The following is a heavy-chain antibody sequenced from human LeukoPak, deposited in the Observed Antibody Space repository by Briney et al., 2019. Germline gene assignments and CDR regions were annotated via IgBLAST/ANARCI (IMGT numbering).Heavy chain of an antibody. D-gene: IGHD1-26*01. Sequence: SETLCLTCAVSGASISSSSYYWGWIRQPPGKGLEWIGITYNTGRNHYNPSLKSRVTISVETSKNQFTLKLNSVTAADTAVYYCGRGIMGEFDYWGQGTLVTVSS. CDR2: TYNTGRN. V-gene: IGHV4-39*01. J-gene: IGHJ4*02. CDR3: GRGIMGEFDY. CDR1: GASISSSSYY.